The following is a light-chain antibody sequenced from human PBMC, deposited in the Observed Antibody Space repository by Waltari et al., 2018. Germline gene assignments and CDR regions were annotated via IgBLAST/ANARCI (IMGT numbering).Light chain of an antibody. J-gene: IGKJ1*01. CDR1: QSVSPT. V-gene: IGKV3-20*01. CDR3: QHYRSLPVT. Sequence: EIVLTQSPGPLSLSPGERVTLSCRASQSVSPTLAWYQQKPGQAPRLLIYGASLRATGIPDRFSGSGSGTDFSLTISRLEPEDFAVYYCQHYRSLPVTFGQGTKVEIK. CDR2: GAS.